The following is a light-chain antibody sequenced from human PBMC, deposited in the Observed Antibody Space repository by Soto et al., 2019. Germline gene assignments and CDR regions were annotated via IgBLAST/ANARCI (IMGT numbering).Light chain of an antibody. J-gene: IGKJ1*01. CDR1: QSVLYSSDNKNY. CDR3: QQYFAVPWT. Sequence: DIVMTQSPDSLAVSLGERATINCKSSQSVLYSSDNKNYLAWYQQKPGQPPKLLVYWASTRDSGVPDRFSGGGSGTDFSLTISSLQAADVAVYYCQQYFAVPWTCGQGTKVEIK. V-gene: IGKV4-1*01. CDR2: WAS.